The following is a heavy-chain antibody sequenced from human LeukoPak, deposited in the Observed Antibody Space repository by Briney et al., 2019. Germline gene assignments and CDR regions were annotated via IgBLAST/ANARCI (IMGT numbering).Heavy chain of an antibody. D-gene: IGHD2-2*01. CDR1: GFTSSSYS. J-gene: IGHJ5*02. V-gene: IGHV3-21*01. Sequence: GGSLRLSCAASGFTSSSYSMNWVRQAPGKGLECVSSISSSSSYIYYADSVKGRFTISRDNAKNSLFLQMNSLRAEDTAIYYCARQERYCSSISCLDPWGQGTLVTVSS. CDR2: ISSSSSYI. CDR3: ARQERYCSSISCLDP.